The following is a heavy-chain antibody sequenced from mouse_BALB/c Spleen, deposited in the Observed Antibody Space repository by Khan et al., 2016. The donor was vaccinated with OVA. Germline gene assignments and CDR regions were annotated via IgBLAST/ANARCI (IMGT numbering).Heavy chain of an antibody. V-gene: IGHV2-9*02. Sequence: VELVESGPGLVAPSQSLSITCTVSGFSLTRHGVHWVRQPPGKGLEWLGVIWAGGSTNYNSALMSRLSISKDSSKSQVFLKMNSLQTDDTAMYYCARNREPDYFDYWGQGTTLTVSS. CDR1: GFSLTRHG. J-gene: IGHJ2*01. CDR2: IWAGGST. CDR3: ARNREPDYFDY.